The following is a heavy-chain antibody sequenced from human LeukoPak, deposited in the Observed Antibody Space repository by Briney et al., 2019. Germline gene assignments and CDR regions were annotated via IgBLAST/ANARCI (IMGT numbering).Heavy chain of an antibody. J-gene: IGHJ4*02. Sequence: GGSLRLSCEASGFTFTTYGMHWVRQAPGKGLEWVAFIRYDGGNEYYADSVKGRFTISRDNSKNAVYLQMSSLKPEDTAVLYLAKDLTGKWVFNNRCYRAFDYWGQGTLGTGSS. CDR3: AKDLTGKWVFNNRCYRAFDY. CDR1: GFTFTTYG. V-gene: IGHV3-30*02. CDR2: IRYDGGNE. D-gene: IGHD2-2*01.